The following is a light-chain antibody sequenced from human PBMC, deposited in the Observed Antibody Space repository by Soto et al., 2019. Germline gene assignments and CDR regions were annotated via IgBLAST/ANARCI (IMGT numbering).Light chain of an antibody. CDR2: GIS. J-gene: IGKJ4*01. V-gene: IGKV3-20*01. CDR3: QHYANWPLT. CDR1: QSVSSSY. Sequence: EIVLTQSPGTLSLSPGERATLSCRASQSVSSSYLAWYQQKPGQAPRLLMYGISRRATGIPDRFSGSGSGTDFTLTITRLEPEDFAVYYCQHYANWPLTFGGGTKVDIK.